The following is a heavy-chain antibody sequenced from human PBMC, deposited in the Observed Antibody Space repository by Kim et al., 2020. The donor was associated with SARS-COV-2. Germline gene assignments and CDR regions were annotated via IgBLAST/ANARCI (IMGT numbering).Heavy chain of an antibody. D-gene: IGHD3-3*01. J-gene: IGHJ4*02. V-gene: IGHV1-18*04. CDR2: ISAYNGKT. CDR3: ARVLGFLEWLSPFDY. Sequence: PSVKVSCKASGYTFTSYGISWVRQAPGQGLEWMGWISAYNGKTNYAQKLQGRVTMTTDTSTSTAYMELRSLRSDDTAVYYCARVLGFLEWLSPFDYWGQGTLVTVSS. CDR1: GYTFTSYG.